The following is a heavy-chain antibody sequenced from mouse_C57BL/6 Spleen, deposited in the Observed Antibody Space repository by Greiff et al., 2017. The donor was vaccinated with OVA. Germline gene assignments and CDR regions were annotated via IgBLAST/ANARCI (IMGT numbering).Heavy chain of an antibody. CDR3: ARSTGNYALDY. Sequence: QVQLQQPGAELVMPGASVKLSCKASGYTFTSYWMHWVKQRPGQGLEWIGEIDPSDSYTNYNQKFKGKSTLTVDKSSSTAYMQLSSLTSEDSAVYYCARSTGNYALDYWGQGTTLTVSS. CDR1: GYTFTSYW. J-gene: IGHJ2*01. V-gene: IGHV1-69*01. CDR2: IDPSDSYT. D-gene: IGHD2-1*01.